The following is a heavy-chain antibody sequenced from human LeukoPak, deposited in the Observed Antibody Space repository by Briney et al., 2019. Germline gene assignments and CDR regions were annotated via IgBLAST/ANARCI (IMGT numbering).Heavy chain of an antibody. CDR1: GYTFTGYY. J-gene: IGHJ4*02. Sequence: ASVKVSCKASGYTFTGYYMHWVRQAPGQGLEWMGWINPNSGGTNYAQKFQGRVTMTRDTSISTAYMELSRLRSDDTAVYYCARSLARMGAPGPWRYWGQGTLVTVSS. D-gene: IGHD1-26*01. CDR2: INPNSGGT. CDR3: ARSLARMGAPGPWRY. V-gene: IGHV1-2*02.